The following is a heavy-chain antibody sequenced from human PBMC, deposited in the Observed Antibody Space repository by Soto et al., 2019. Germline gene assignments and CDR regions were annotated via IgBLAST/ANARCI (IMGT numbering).Heavy chain of an antibody. D-gene: IGHD1-26*01. CDR2: VYYSTTT. V-gene: IGHV4-59*01. CDR1: GRSFSNYS. J-gene: IGHJ4*02. CDR3: PRVCIRGGYFAYFDY. Sequence: SETLSLTCIVSGRSFSNYSSCCVRQPPGKGLEWIGYVYYSTTTNYNPSLKSRLTISLDTSKNQLSLTLIPVAAADTAVYYCPRVCIRGGYFAYFDYCGQGAMVTFS.